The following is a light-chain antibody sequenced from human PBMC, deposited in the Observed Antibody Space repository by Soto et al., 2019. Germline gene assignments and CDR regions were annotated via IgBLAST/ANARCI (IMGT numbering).Light chain of an antibody. J-gene: IGKJ1*01. V-gene: IGKV3-15*01. CDR1: QSVRSY. Sequence: EVVLTQSPATLSLSPGERATLSCSASQSVRSYLAWYQQKPGQAPRLLIYGASTRATGIPARFSGSGSGTEFTLTISSLQSEDFEVYYCQQYNNWLWTFGQGTKVDIK. CDR2: GAS. CDR3: QQYNNWLWT.